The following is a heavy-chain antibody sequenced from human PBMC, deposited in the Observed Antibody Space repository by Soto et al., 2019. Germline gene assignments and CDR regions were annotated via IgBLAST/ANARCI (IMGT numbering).Heavy chain of an antibody. CDR1: GGTFSSYA. V-gene: IGHV1-69*01. CDR2: IIPIFGTA. D-gene: IGHD3-22*01. CDR3: ASRPHSSCYYRFGY. J-gene: IGHJ4*02. Sequence: QVQLVQSGAEVKKPGSSVKVSCKASGGTFSSYAISWVRQAPGQGLEWMGGIIPIFGTANYAQKFQGRVTITADESTSKGYMELSSLKSEDKAVYYCASRPHSSCYYRFGYWGQGTLVTVPS.